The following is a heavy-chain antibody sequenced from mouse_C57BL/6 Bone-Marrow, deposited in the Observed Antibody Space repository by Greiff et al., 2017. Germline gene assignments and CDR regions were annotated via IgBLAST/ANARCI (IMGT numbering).Heavy chain of an antibody. CDR2: IYPGSGNT. Sequence: QVQLQQSGAELARPGASVKLSCKASGYTFTSYGISWVKQRPGQGLEWIGEIYPGSGNTYYNEKFKGKATLTADKSSSTAYMELRSLTSEDSAVYSCARWDRCYGDDAFDYWGQGTTLTVSS. CDR3: ARWDRCYGDDAFDY. CDR1: GYTFTSYG. D-gene: IGHD2-2*01. V-gene: IGHV1-81*01. J-gene: IGHJ2*01.